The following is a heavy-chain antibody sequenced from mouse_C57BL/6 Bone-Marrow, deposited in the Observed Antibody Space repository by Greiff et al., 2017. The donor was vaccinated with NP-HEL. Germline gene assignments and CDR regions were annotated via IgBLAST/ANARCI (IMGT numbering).Heavy chain of an antibody. CDR1: GYTFTSYW. V-gene: IGHV1-55*01. D-gene: IGHD1-1*01. CDR3: ARGPVRSVEDYAMDY. CDR2: IYPGSGST. Sequence: VKLQQPGAELVKPGASVKMSCKASGYTFTSYWITWVKQRPGQGLKWIGDIYPGSGSTNYNEKFKSKATLTVDTSSSTAYMQLSSLTSEDSAVYYCARGPVRSVEDYAMDYWGQGTSVTVSS. J-gene: IGHJ4*01.